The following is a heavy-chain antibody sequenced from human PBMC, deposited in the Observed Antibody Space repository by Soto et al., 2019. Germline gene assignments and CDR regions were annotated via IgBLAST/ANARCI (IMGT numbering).Heavy chain of an antibody. CDR3: ARAGATMVRGVIDWFDP. CDR2: TYYRSKWYN. Sequence: PSQTLSLTCAISGDSVSSNSAAWNWIRQSPSRGLEWLGRTYYRSKWYNDYAVSVKSRITINPDTSKNQFSLQLNSVTPEDTAVYYCARAGATMVRGVIDWFDPWGQGTLVTVSS. CDR1: GDSVSSNSAA. V-gene: IGHV6-1*01. D-gene: IGHD3-10*01. J-gene: IGHJ5*02.